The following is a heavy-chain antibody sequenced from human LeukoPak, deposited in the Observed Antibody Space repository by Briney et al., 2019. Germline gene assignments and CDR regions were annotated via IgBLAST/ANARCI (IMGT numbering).Heavy chain of an antibody. J-gene: IGHJ4*02. Sequence: SETLSLTCTVSGDSVSGDYWSWTRQPPGRGLEWVGHVFWNGNTNYNPSLLSRVTISIDASQNHFSLNLNSVTAADTAVYFCAKFMGSSGIDYWGQGTLVTVSS. V-gene: IGHV4-59*02. CDR1: GDSVSGDY. D-gene: IGHD3-10*01. CDR3: AKFMGSSGIDY. CDR2: VFWNGNT.